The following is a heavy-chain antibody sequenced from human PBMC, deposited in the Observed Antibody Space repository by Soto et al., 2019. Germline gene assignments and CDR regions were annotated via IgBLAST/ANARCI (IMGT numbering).Heavy chain of an antibody. V-gene: IGHV4-31*03. Sequence: QVQLQESGPGLVKPSQTVSLTCTVSGDSITSGRYYWSWVRQHPERGLEWIGYIYYSGNSNYNPSLKSRVSISLDRSKNQFSLELNSVTAADTAVYYCARSGGYNSWYGVFDFWGQGTQVTVSS. CDR3: ARSGGYNSWYGVFDF. CDR2: IYYSGNS. J-gene: IGHJ4*02. CDR1: GDSITSGRYY. D-gene: IGHD5-12*01.